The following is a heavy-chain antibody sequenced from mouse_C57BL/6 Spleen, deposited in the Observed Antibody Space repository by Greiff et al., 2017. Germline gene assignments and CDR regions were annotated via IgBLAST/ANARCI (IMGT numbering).Heavy chain of an antibody. CDR2: IYPRSGNT. CDR1: GYTFTSYG. D-gene: IGHD2-5*01. Sequence: QVQLQQSGAELARPGASVKLSCKASGYTFTSYGIRWVKQRTGQGLEWIGEIYPRSGNTYYNEKFKGKATLTADKSSSTAYMELRSLTSEDSAVYFCSRRGYSNYEDARDYWGQGTSVTVSS. V-gene: IGHV1-81*01. CDR3: SRRGYSNYEDARDY. J-gene: IGHJ4*01.